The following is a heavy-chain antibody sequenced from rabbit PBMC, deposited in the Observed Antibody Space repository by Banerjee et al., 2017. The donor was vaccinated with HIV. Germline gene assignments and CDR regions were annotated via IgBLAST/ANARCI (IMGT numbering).Heavy chain of an antibody. CDR3: ARGNTYNFHL. CDR1: GFSFSYKYV. J-gene: IGHJ4*01. V-gene: IGHV1S45*01. D-gene: IGHD1-1*01. CDR2: INTSTGNT. Sequence: QEQLVQSWGGLVQPGGSLTLTCTASGFSFSYKYVMCWVRQAPGKGLEWIACINTSTGNTVYASWAKGRSTVSKTSSTTVTLQMTSLTAADTATYFCARGNTYNFHLWGQGTLVTVS.